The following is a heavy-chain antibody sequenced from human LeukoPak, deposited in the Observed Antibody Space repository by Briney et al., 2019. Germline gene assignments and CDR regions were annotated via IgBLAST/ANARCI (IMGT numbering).Heavy chain of an antibody. J-gene: IGHJ4*02. V-gene: IGHV3-21*01. Sequence: PGGSLRLSCAASGFTFSSYSMIWVRQAPGRGLEWVSSISSSSSYIYYADSVKGRFTISRDNAKNSLYLQMNSLRAEDTAVYYCARVVVAATLDTAFDYWGQGTLVTVSS. CDR1: GFTFSSYS. CDR3: ARVVVAATLDTAFDY. CDR2: ISSSSSYI. D-gene: IGHD2-15*01.